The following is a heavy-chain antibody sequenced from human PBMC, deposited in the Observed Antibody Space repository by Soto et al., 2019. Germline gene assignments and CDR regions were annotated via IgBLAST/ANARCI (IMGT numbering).Heavy chain of an antibody. CDR2: VSGSGGSS. J-gene: IGHJ4*02. CDR1: GFNFGSYA. V-gene: IGHV3-23*01. Sequence: EEQLLDSGGGLVQPGGSLRLSCSATGFNFGSYAIGWVRQAPGKGVAWVSGVSGSGGSSYYPDSVTGRLTISKDKSKNTLYLDLNNLRSEDTAVYFCVKGKESGYRGAFDSWGQGTLVTVSS. D-gene: IGHD5-18*01. CDR3: VKGKESGYRGAFDS.